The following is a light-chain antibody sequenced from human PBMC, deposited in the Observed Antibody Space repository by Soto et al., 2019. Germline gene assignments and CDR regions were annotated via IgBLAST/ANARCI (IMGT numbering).Light chain of an antibody. CDR2: DAS. CDR1: QSISRS. CDR3: QQYSDFFIS. J-gene: IGKJ3*01. V-gene: IGKV1-5*01. Sequence: DIQLTQSPSTLSASVGDRVTITCRASQSISRSLAWYQQKPGKAPSLLIYDASSLEGGVQSRFRVSGYWTDFTPTITDLQTADFVTEYCQQYSDFFISFGRGTKVYFK.